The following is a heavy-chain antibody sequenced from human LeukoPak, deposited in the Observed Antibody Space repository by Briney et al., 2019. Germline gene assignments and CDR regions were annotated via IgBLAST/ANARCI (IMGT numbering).Heavy chain of an antibody. D-gene: IGHD5-24*01. CDR3: ARGTRWLQLPDWFDP. J-gene: IGHJ5*02. CDR1: GFTFSDYY. V-gene: IGHV3-11*04. CDR2: ISSSGSTI. Sequence: PGGSLRLSCAASGFTFSDYYMSWIRQAPGKGLEWVSYISSSGSTIYYADSVKGRFTISRDNAKNSLYLQMNSLRAEDTAVYYCARGTRWLQLPDWFDPWVQGTLVTVSS.